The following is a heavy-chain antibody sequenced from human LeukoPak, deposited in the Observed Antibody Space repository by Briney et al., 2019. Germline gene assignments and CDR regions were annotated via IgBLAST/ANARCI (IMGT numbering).Heavy chain of an antibody. J-gene: IGHJ5*02. V-gene: IGHV1-8*01. Sequence: ASVKVSCKASGYTFTSYDINWVRQATGQGLEWMGWMNTNSGNRGYAQKFQGRVTMTRNTSISTAYMELSRLRSDDTAVYYCASCGLGYYGCGWFDPWGQGTLVTVSS. CDR1: GYTFTSYD. D-gene: IGHD1-26*01. CDR3: ASCGLGYYGCGWFDP. CDR2: MNTNSGNR.